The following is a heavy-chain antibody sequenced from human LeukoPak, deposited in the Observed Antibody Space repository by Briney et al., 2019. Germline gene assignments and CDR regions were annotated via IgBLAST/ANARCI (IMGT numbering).Heavy chain of an antibody. CDR1: GFTFSDYY. V-gene: IGHV3-11*01. Sequence: GGSLRLSCAASGFTFSDYYMSWIRQAPGKGLEWVSYISSSGSTIYYADSVKGRFTISRDNAKNSLYLQMNSLRAEDTAVYYCARAAQRYLYYHGMDVWGQGTTVTVSS. CDR2: ISSSGSTI. CDR3: ARAAQRYLYYHGMDV. D-gene: IGHD1-1*01. J-gene: IGHJ6*02.